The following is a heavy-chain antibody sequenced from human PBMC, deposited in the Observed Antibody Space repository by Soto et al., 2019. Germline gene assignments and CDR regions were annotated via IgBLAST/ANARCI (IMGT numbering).Heavy chain of an antibody. CDR1: GFTFSSFE. Sequence: EVQLAESGGGLAQPGGSLRLSCVGSGFTFSSFEMNWVRQTPGKGLEWLSYIGRSGETIYYADSVKGRFTISRDNAKSSLVLQMNGLRDEDTGVDDWARDSWGGAARRHTFYYWGRGALVTVSS. CDR2: IGRSGETI. D-gene: IGHD6-6*01. J-gene: IGHJ4*02. CDR3: ARDSWGGAARRHTFYY. V-gene: IGHV3-48*03.